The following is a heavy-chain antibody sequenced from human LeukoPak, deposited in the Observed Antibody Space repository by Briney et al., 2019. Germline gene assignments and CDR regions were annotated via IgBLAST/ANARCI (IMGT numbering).Heavy chain of an antibody. CDR3: ARDPRHCSSTSCYPD. CDR1: RCTFSSYS. CDR2: ISSSSSYI. Sequence: GGSLRLSCAASRCTFSSYSLNWVSQAPGKGLEWVSSISSSSSYIYYADSVKGRFTISRDNAKNSLYLQMNSLRAEDTAVYYCARDPRHCSSTSCYPDWGQGTLVTVSS. V-gene: IGHV3-21*01. J-gene: IGHJ4*02. D-gene: IGHD2-2*01.